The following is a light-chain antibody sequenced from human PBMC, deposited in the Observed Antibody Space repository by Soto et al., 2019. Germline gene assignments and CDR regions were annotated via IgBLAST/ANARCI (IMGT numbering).Light chain of an antibody. CDR1: SSYVGGYNY. Sequence: QSALTQPASVSGSPGQSITISCTGTSSYVGGYNYVSWYQQHPGKAPKLMIYDVNNRPSGVSHRFSGSSSGNTASLTISGLQAEDEADYYCSSYISSSTLVFGGGTKLTVL. V-gene: IGLV2-14*01. J-gene: IGLJ2*01. CDR3: SSYISSSTLV. CDR2: DVN.